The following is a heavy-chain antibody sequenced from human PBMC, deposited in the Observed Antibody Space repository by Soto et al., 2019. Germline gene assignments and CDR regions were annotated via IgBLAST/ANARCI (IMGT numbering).Heavy chain of an antibody. Sequence: QVQLVESGGGVVQPGMSPRLSCAASGLTFDIFAMHWVRQAPGKGLEWVAVISFDGSSAHYADSVEGRFTISRDNSKSTVYLHMDIARLEDTAVYYCATGYATTWFQYGLDVWGKGTSVIVFS. D-gene: IGHD3-9*01. CDR2: ISFDGSSA. CDR1: GLTFDIFA. J-gene: IGHJ6*04. V-gene: IGHV3-30-3*01. CDR3: ATGYATTWFQYGLDV.